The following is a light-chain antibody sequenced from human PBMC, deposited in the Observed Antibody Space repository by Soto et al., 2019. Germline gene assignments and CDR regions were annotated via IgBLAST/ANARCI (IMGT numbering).Light chain of an antibody. CDR3: QQYGSSPDT. J-gene: IGKJ4*01. CDR1: QSVSSSY. V-gene: IGKV3-20*01. CDR2: GAS. Sequence: EIVLTQSPGTLSLSPGARATLSCRASQSVSSSYLAWYQQKPGQAPRLLIYGASSRATGIPDRFSGSGSGTDFTLTISRLEPEDFAVYYCQQYGSSPDTFGGGTKV.